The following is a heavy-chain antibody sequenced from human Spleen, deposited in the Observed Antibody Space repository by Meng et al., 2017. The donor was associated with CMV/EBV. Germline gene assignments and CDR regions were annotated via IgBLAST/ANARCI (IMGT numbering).Heavy chain of an antibody. CDR3: DRLESGFFDY. J-gene: IGHJ4*02. CDR1: SSSISSGNSC. V-gene: IGHV4-30-4*01. D-gene: IGHD3-3*01. CDR2: TYSSGRT. Sequence: CTVSSSSISSGNSCLRWIRQHPGKGLEWIGHTYSSGRTYYNPSLKSRLTISVDTSKNQFLLKLSSVNAADTAVYYCDRLESGFFDYWGQGTLVTVSS.